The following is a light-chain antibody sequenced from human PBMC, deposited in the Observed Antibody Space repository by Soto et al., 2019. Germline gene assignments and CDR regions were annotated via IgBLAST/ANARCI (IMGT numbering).Light chain of an antibody. CDR2: KAS. J-gene: IGKJ1*01. V-gene: IGKV1-5*03. CDR3: QQYNSYRA. Sequence: DIKMTQSPSTLSGSVGDSVTITCRASQTISSWLAWYQQQPGQVPKLLISKASSIEIAVPSRGSGSGSGTEFTLTISSLQPDDSATYYCQQYNSYRAFGQGTKVDI. CDR1: QTISSW.